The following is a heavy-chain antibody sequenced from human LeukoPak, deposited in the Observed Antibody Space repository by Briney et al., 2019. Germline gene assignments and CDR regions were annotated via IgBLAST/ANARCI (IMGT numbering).Heavy chain of an antibody. J-gene: IGHJ4*02. CDR3: AKTGATYYNDSSGYIDY. CDR2: ISGSGGST. Sequence: GGSLRLSCAASGFTFSSYAMSWVRQAPGKGLEWVSAISGSGGSTYYADSVKGRFTISRDNSKNTLYLQMNSLRAEDTAVYYCAKTGATYYNDSSGYIDYWGQGTLVTVSS. D-gene: IGHD3-22*01. V-gene: IGHV3-23*01. CDR1: GFTFSSYA.